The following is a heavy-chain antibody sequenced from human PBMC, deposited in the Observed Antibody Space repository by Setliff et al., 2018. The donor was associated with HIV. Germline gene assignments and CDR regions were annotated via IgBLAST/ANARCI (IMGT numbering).Heavy chain of an antibody. CDR2: FDPEQSET. CDR1: GYTLTELS. D-gene: IGHD3-9*01. J-gene: IGHJ3*02. Sequence: ASVKVSCKVSGYTLTELSAHWVRQAPGNGLEWMGGFDPEQSETVYAQRFQGRVTFTEDTSTDTAYMDLISLTSDDTAVYFCAAPLTGPDGFDMWGQGTMVTVSS. CDR3: AAPLTGPDGFDM. V-gene: IGHV1-24*01.